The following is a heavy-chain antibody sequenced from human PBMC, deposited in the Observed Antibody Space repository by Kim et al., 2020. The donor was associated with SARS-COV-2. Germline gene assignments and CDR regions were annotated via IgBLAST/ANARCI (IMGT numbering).Heavy chain of an antibody. CDR3: ARDKGDYYGSGSFYLGWF. J-gene: IGHJ5*01. CDR1: GDSISSYY. Sequence: SETLSRTCTVSGDSISSYYWSWIRQSPGKGLEWIGNIYYSGSSNYNPSLKSRVTMSLDTSKNQFSLKLSSVTAADTAVYYCARDKGDYYGSGSFYLGWF. D-gene: IGHD3-10*01. CDR2: IYYSGSS. V-gene: IGHV4-59*01.